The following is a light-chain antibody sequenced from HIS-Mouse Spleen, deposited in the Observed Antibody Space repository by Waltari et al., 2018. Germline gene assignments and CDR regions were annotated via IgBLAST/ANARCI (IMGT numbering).Light chain of an antibody. V-gene: IGKV1-9*01. J-gene: IGKJ1*01. CDR3: QQLNSYHPT. CDR1: QGISSY. Sequence: DIQLTQSPSFLSASVGARVTITCRASQGISSYLAWYQQKPGKAPKLLIYAASTLQSGVPSRFSGSGSGTEFTLTISSLQPEDFATYYCQQLNSYHPTFGQGTKVEIK. CDR2: AAS.